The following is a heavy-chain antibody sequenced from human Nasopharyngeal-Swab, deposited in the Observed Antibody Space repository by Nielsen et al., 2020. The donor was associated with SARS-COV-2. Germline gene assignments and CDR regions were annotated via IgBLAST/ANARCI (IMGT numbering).Heavy chain of an antibody. Sequence: KVSCKGSGYSFTSYWIGRVRQMPGKGLEWMGIIYPGDSDTRYNPSFQGQVTISADKSISTAYLQWSSLKASDTAMYYCARAAAGTYPFDYWGQGTLVTVSS. V-gene: IGHV5-51*01. D-gene: IGHD6-13*01. J-gene: IGHJ4*02. CDR1: GYSFTSYW. CDR2: IYPGDSDT. CDR3: ARAAAGTYPFDY.